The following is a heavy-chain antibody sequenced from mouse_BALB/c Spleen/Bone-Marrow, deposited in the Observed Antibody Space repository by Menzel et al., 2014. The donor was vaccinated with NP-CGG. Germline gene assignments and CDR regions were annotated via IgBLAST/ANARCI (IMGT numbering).Heavy chain of an antibody. CDR3: ARGNPFDF. J-gene: IGHJ2*01. CDR1: GYTFSNYW. Sequence: QLQQSGGELMKPGASVKISCKATGYTFSNYWIQWVKQRPGHGPEWIGEILPGSDNTNYNEKFKGKATFTADTSSNTAYMQLSSLASEDSAVYYCARGNPFDFWGQGTTLTVSS. V-gene: IGHV1-9*01. CDR2: ILPGSDNT.